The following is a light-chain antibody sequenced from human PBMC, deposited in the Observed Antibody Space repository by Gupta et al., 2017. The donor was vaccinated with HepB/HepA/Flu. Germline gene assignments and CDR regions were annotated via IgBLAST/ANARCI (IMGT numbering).Light chain of an antibody. J-gene: IGLJ3*02. CDR1: TANIGSNY. CDR2: RNN. V-gene: IGLV1-47*01. Sequence: SLLPQPPSASGTPGQRVTTSCSGSTANIGSNYVYWYQQHLPGTAPKLLIYRNNKRPSGVPDRFSVSKSGTSASLAIXGXRAEDEXDYYCAGWDDSVGDWVFGGGTKLTAL. CDR3: AGWDDSVGDWV.